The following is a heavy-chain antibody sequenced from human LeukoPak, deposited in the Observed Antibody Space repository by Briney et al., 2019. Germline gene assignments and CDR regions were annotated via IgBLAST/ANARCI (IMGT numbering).Heavy chain of an antibody. D-gene: IGHD6-13*01. CDR2: ISGGGEHT. CDR3: ASGPYSSSYFAS. Sequence: GGSLRPSCVASGFTFSSYSMNWVRQAPGKGLEWVADISGGGEHTFYADSVKGRFTISRDNSKDTLHLQMSILRPEDTALYYCASGPYSSSYFASWGQGTMVTVSS. CDR1: GFTFSSYS. J-gene: IGHJ4*02. V-gene: IGHV3-23*01.